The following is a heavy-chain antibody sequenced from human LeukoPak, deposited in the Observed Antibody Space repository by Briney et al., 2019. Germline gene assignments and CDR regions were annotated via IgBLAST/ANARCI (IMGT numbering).Heavy chain of an antibody. CDR1: RASISSGDYY. J-gene: IGHJ4*02. V-gene: IGHV4-30-4*01. CDR3: ARDPDSYVSGRYFAV. D-gene: IGHD3-10*01. CDR2: IYYSGST. Sequence: SETLSLTCTVSRASISSGDYYWSWIRQPPGKGLEWIGYIYYSGSTSYNPSLKSRVTISVDTSKNQFSLKLSSVTAADTAVYYCARDPDSYVSGRYFAVWGQGTLVTVSS.